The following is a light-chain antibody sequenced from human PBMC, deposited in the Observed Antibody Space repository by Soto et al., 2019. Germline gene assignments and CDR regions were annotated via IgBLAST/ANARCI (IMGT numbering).Light chain of an antibody. V-gene: IGKV3-20*01. J-gene: IGKJ1*01. CDR1: QSVSSSF. Sequence: EIVLTQSPGTLSLSPGERATLSCRASQSVSSSFLAWYQQKPGQAPRLLIYGASSRATGIPDRFSGSGSGTDFTLTISRLEPEDFAVYYCQQYGNSPWTFAQGTKVEI. CDR2: GAS. CDR3: QQYGNSPWT.